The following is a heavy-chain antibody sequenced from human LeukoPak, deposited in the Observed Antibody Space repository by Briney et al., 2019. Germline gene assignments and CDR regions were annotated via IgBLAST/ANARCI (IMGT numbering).Heavy chain of an antibody. CDR2: IDPNSGNT. D-gene: IGHD5-24*01. V-gene: IGHV1-2*02. CDR3: ARPPGRDGYNRFDH. CDR1: GYTFTGYY. J-gene: IGHJ4*02. Sequence: ASVKVSCKASGYTFTGYYMHWVRQAPGQGLEWMGWIDPNSGNTNYAQKFQGRVTQTRDTSISAAYVELSRRRSDDTAVYYCARPPGRDGYNRFDHWGQGTLLTVSS.